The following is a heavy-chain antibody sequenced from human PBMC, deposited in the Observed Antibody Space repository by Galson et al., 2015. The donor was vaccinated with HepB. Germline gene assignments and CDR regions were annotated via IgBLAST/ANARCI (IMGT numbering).Heavy chain of an antibody. Sequence: SVKVSCKASGYTFTDYYIHWVRQAPGQGLEWMGWVNPYRGLTNYAQKFQGRVTLTWDSSISAAYMELTRLKSDDTAVYYCARDRVTTVVTPGYYYGLDVWGQGTTVTVSS. CDR2: VNPYRGLT. V-gene: IGHV1-2*02. CDR3: ARDRVTTVVTPGYYYGLDV. D-gene: IGHD4-23*01. CDR1: GYTFTDYY. J-gene: IGHJ6*02.